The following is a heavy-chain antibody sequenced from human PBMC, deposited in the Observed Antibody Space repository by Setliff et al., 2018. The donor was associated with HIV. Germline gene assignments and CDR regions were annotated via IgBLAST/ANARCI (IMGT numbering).Heavy chain of an antibody. CDR1: GDTLSNYA. Sequence: EASVKVSCKASGDTLSNYAISWVRQAPGQGLEWMGGIIPIFGTANYAQKFEGRVTITADKSTGKAYLEVSSLRSEDTAVYYCATVIYYSSGSYSLDYWGQPTLVTVSS. J-gene: IGHJ4*02. V-gene: IGHV1-69*06. CDR2: IIPIFGTA. CDR3: ATVIYYSSGSYSLDY. D-gene: IGHD3-10*01.